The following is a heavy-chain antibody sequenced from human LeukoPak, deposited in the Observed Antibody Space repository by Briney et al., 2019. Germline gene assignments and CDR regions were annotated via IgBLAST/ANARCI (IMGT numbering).Heavy chain of an antibody. Sequence: ASVKVSCKASGYTFTTYGISWVRQAPGQGLEWMAWISAYNGNTNYAQKLQGRGTMTTDTSTSTAYMELRSLRSDDTDVYYCARDRRDNWNGDAFDIWGQGTMVTVSS. V-gene: IGHV1-18*01. D-gene: IGHD1-1*01. J-gene: IGHJ3*02. CDR2: ISAYNGNT. CDR3: ARDRRDNWNGDAFDI. CDR1: GYTFTTYG.